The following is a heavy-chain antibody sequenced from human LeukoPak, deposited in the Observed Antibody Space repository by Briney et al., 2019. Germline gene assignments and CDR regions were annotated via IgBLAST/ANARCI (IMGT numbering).Heavy chain of an antibody. V-gene: IGHV3-23*01. CDR2: ISGSGSNI. CDR1: GLTFSTYG. CDR3: ARKPLSGGYGGTIDY. J-gene: IGHJ4*02. Sequence: GGSLRLSCAAAGLTFSTYGMSWVRQAPGKGLEWVSGISGSGSNIYYADSVKGRFTISRDNAKNTLYLRMNSLRAEDTAIYYCARKPLSGGYGGTIDYWGQGTLVTVSS. D-gene: IGHD5-12*01.